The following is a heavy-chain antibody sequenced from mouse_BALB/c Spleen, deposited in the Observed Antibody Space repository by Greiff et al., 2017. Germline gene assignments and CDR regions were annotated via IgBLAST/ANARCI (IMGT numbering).Heavy chain of an antibody. Sequence: VQLQQSGPELVTPGASVKISCKTSGYTFTEYTMHWVKQSHGKRLEWIGGINPNNGGTSYNQKFKGKATLTVDKSSSTAYMELRSLTSEDSAVYYFARGSREVYYRSCFDYGGQGTTLTVSS. CDR2: INPNNGGT. D-gene: IGHD2-14*01. J-gene: IGHJ2*01. CDR1: GYTFTEYT. CDR3: ARGSREVYYRSCFDY. V-gene: IGHV1-18*01.